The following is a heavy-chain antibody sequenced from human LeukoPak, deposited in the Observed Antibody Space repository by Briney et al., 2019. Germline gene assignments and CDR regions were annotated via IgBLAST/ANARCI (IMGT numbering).Heavy chain of an antibody. V-gene: IGHV3-23*01. CDR1: GFTFNRYG. CDR3: VRGGGRGDYNERYYFDY. D-gene: IGHD3-22*01. J-gene: IGHJ4*01. Sequence: PGGSLRLSCAASGFTFNRYGMSWVRQAPGKGLEWVSAISGSGGTTYYADSVKGRFTISRDNSKSSLHLQMNSLRAEDTAVYYCVRGGGRGDYNERYYFDYWGHGTLVTVSS. CDR2: ISGSGGTT.